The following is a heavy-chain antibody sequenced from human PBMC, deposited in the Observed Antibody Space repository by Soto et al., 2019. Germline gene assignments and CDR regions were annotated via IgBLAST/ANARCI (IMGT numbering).Heavy chain of an antibody. Sequence: EVQLLESGGGLVLPGGSLRLSCAASGFTFSTFKMNWVRQAPGKGLEWVSVISESGDNTYYADSVKGRFTISRDNSNNTLYLEMNSLRAEDTALYYCARRCCLDQWGRGTLVTVSS. CDR1: GFTFSTFK. D-gene: IGHD2-15*01. V-gene: IGHV3-23*01. J-gene: IGHJ4*02. CDR2: ISESGDNT. CDR3: ARRCCLDQ.